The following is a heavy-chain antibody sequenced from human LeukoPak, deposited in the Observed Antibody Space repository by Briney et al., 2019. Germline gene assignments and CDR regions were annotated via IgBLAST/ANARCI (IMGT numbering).Heavy chain of an antibody. CDR3: ARGPLDYGDYTFDY. CDR2: IYSGGST. V-gene: IGHV3-66*02. Sequence: PGGSLRPSCAASGFTVSSNYMSWVRQAPGKGLEWVSVIYSGGSTYYADSVKGRFTISRDNSKNTLYLQMNSLRAEDTAVYYCARGPLDYGDYTFDYWGQGTLVTVSS. CDR1: GFTVSSNY. J-gene: IGHJ4*02. D-gene: IGHD4-17*01.